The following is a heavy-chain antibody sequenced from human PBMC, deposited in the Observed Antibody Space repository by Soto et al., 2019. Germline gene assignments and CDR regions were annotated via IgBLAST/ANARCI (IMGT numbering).Heavy chain of an antibody. CDR2: IYPGDSDT. CDR3: ARSSENYYDSSGYDD. Sequence: GESLKISCKGSGYSFTSYWIGWVRQMPGKGLEWMGIIYPGDSDTRYSPSFQGQVTISADKSISTAYLQMGSLRAEDMAVYYCARSSENYYDSSGYDDWGQGTLVTVSS. V-gene: IGHV5-51*01. J-gene: IGHJ4*02. CDR1: GYSFTSYW. D-gene: IGHD3-22*01.